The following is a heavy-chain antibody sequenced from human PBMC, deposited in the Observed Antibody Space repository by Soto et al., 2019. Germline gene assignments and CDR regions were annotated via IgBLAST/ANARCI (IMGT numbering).Heavy chain of an antibody. Sequence: LRLSCAASGFTFSSYSMNWVRQAPGKGLEWVSYISSSSSTIYYADSVKGRFTISRDNAKNSLYLQMNSLRAEDTAVYYCARDHYPTYYDILTGFYGMDVWGQGTTVTVSS. J-gene: IGHJ6*02. V-gene: IGHV3-48*01. D-gene: IGHD3-9*01. CDR1: GFTFSSYS. CDR2: ISSSSSTI. CDR3: ARDHYPTYYDILTGFYGMDV.